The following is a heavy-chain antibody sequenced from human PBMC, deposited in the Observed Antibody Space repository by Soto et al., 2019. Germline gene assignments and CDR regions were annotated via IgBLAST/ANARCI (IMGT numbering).Heavy chain of an antibody. V-gene: IGHV3-30-3*01. CDR1: GFTFSSYA. D-gene: IGHD3-22*01. Sequence: QVQLVESGGGVVQPGRSLRLSCAASGFTFSSYAMHWVRQAPGKGLEWVAVISYDGSNKYYAYSVKGRFTISRDNSKNALYRQMNSLRAEDTAVYYCARVATMIVVVITDAFDIWGQGTMVTVSS. J-gene: IGHJ3*02. CDR2: ISYDGSNK. CDR3: ARVATMIVVVITDAFDI.